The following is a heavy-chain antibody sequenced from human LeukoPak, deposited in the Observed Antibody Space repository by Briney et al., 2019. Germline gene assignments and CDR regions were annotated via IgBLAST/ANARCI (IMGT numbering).Heavy chain of an antibody. CDR1: GGSISSYY. Sequence: SETLSLTXTVSGGSISSYYWSWIRQPPGKGLEWIGYIYYSGSTNYNPSLKSRVTISVDTSKNQFSLKLSSVTAADTAVYYCASLFGVVKRFDYWGQGTLVTVSS. CDR3: ASLFGVVKRFDY. V-gene: IGHV4-59*01. D-gene: IGHD3-3*01. CDR2: IYYSGST. J-gene: IGHJ4*02.